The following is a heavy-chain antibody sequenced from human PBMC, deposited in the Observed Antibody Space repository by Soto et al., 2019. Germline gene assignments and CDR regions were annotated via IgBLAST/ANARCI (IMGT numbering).Heavy chain of an antibody. D-gene: IGHD2-15*01. J-gene: IGHJ5*02. CDR1: GASITTYY. Sequence: QVQLQESGPGLAKPSDTLSLTCTVSGASITTYYWSWIRQPPGKGLEWIGYISYSGSTDYNPSLKSRVTISFDASKNQISLQVRSATAADAAVYYCARDLKEYCSDGKCNWFDPWGQGTLVTVSS. V-gene: IGHV4-59*01. CDR3: ARDLKEYCSDGKCNWFDP. CDR2: ISYSGST.